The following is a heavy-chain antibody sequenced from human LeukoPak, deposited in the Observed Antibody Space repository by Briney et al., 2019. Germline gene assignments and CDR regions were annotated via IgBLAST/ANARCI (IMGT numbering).Heavy chain of an antibody. V-gene: IGHV3-74*01. J-gene: IGHJ6*02. Sequence: GGSLRLSCAASGFTFSSYWMHWVRQAPGKGLVWVSRINSDGSSTNYADSVKGRFTISRDNAKNTLYLQMNSLRAEDTALYYCAKDRDYESYYGMDVWGQGTTVTVSS. CDR1: GFTFSSYW. CDR2: INSDGSST. CDR3: AKDRDYESYYGMDV. D-gene: IGHD4-17*01.